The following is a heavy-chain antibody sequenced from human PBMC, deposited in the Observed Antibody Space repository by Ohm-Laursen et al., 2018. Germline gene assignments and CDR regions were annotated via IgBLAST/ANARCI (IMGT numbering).Heavy chain of an antibody. V-gene: IGHV3-7*01. CDR2: IKQDGSEQ. Sequence: SLRLSCAASGFIFSNYWMTWVRQAPGKGLEWVASIKQDGSEQLFVDSVKGRFTISRDNSKNTLYLQMNSLRAEDTAVYYCARASSSIAVAGLDYWGQGTLVTVSS. J-gene: IGHJ4*02. CDR3: ARASSSIAVAGLDY. CDR1: GFIFSNYW. D-gene: IGHD6-19*01.